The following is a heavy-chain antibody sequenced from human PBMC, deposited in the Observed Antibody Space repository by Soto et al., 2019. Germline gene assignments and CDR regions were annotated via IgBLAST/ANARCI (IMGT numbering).Heavy chain of an antibody. J-gene: IGHJ4*02. CDR1: GYSFTSYW. CDR3: GGRQSSRWGHYYFDF. D-gene: IGHD6-13*01. V-gene: IGHV5-51*01. CDR2: IYPGDSDT. Sequence: GESLKISCKGSGYSFTSYWIGWVRQMPGKGLEWMGIIYPGDSDTRYSPSFQGQVTISADKSISTAYLQWSSLKASDTAMYYCGGRQSSRWGHYYFDFRGQGTPVTVSS.